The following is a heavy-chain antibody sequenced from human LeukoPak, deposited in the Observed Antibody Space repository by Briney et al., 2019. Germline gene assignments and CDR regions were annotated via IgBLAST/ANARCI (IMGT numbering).Heavy chain of an antibody. Sequence: GGSLRLSCAASGFTFSSYAMSWDRQAPGKGLEWVSAISGSGGSTYYADSVKGRFTISRDNSKNTLYLQMNSLRAEDTAVYYCAQGGYCSSTSCYDYWGQGTLVTVSS. CDR3: AQGGYCSSTSCYDY. CDR2: ISGSGGST. CDR1: GFTFSSYA. J-gene: IGHJ4*02. V-gene: IGHV3-23*01. D-gene: IGHD2-2*01.